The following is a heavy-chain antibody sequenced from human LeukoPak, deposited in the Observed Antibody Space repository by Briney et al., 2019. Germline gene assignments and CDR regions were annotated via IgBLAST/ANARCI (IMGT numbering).Heavy chain of an antibody. V-gene: IGHV4-34*01. J-gene: IGHJ2*01. D-gene: IGHD6-13*01. CDR2: INHSGST. Sequence: SETLSLTCAVYGGSFSGYYWSWIRQPPGKGLEWIGEINHSGSTNYNPSLKSRVTISVDTSKSQFSLKLSSVTAADTAVYYCAGGQLVWPRPLYFDLWGRGTLVTVSS. CDR1: GGSFSGYY. CDR3: AGGQLVWPRPLYFDL.